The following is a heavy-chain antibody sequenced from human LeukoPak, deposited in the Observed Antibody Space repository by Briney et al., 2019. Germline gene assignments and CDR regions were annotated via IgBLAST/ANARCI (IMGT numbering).Heavy chain of an antibody. CDR2: IGGLGDRI. V-gene: IGHV3-23*01. CDR1: GFTFSNYG. D-gene: IGHD5-12*01. CDR3: AQDGAWLRFDS. J-gene: IGHJ4*02. Sequence: GGSLRLSCAASGFTFSNYGMNWVRQARGKGLEWVSGIGGLGDRIYYADSVRGRFTISRDNSKNTLYLYMNSLRDEDTAIYYCAQDGAWLRFDSWGQGTLVTVSS.